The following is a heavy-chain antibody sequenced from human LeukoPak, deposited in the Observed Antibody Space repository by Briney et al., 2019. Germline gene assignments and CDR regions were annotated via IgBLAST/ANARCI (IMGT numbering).Heavy chain of an antibody. J-gene: IGHJ5*02. V-gene: IGHV3-30*02. CDR1: GFTFSSYG. D-gene: IGHD5/OR15-5a*01. CDR3: ARESYSVDNWFDP. Sequence: GGSLRLSCAASGFTFSSYGMHWVRQAPGKGLEWVAFIRYDGSNKYYADSVKGRFTISRDNAKNSLYLQMNSLRAEDTAVYYCARESYSVDNWFDPWGQGTLVTVSS. CDR2: IRYDGSNK.